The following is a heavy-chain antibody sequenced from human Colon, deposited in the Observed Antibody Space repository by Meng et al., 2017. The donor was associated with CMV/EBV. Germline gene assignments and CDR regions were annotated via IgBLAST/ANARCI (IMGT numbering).Heavy chain of an antibody. CDR2: TYYRSKWYN. CDR3: AREAGDSSAAWWFDP. CDR1: SVSSNSAA. Sequence: SVSSNSAAWTWIRQSPSRGLEWLGRTYYRSKWYNDYAVSVKSRITINPDTSKNQFSLQLNSVTPEDTAVYYCAREAGDSSAAWWFDPWGQGTLVTVSS. D-gene: IGHD3-22*01. J-gene: IGHJ5*02. V-gene: IGHV6-1*01.